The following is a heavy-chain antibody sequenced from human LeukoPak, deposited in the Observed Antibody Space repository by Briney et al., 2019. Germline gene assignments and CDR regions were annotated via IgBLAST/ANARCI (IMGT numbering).Heavy chain of an antibody. V-gene: IGHV5-51*01. CDR1: GYVISNYW. CDR3: ARRYYHTTEFDP. Sequence: GESLKISCKASGYVISNYWIGWVRQLPGKGPEWVGFIYPADSSTRYSPSFQGQVTISADKSISTAYLQWSSLKASDTAMYYCARRYYHTTEFDPWGQGTLVTVSS. D-gene: IGHD3-10*01. J-gene: IGHJ5*02. CDR2: IYPADSST.